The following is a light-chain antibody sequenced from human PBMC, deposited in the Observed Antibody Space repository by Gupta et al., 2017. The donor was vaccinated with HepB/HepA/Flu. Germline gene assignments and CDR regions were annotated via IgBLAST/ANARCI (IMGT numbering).Light chain of an antibody. CDR2: DAS. V-gene: IGKV1-33*01. J-gene: IGKJ5*01. CDR1: QDTTNY. CDR3: QQYDNLRIT. Sequence: DIQMTQSPSSLSASVGDRVTITCQASQDTTNYLNWYQQKPGKAPKLLIYDASNLETGVPSRFSGSGSETHFTFTISSLQPEDIATYYCQQYDNLRITFGQGTRVEIK.